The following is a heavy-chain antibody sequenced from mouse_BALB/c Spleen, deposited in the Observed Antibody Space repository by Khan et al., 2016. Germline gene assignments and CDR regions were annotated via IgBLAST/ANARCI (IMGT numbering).Heavy chain of an antibody. J-gene: IGHJ3*01. Sequence: QVQLQESGPGLVAPSQSLSITCTVSGFSLTGYGVNWVRQPPGKGLEWLGKLWGDGRTDYNPAPKTRVSNSTDNSKSQVFLKMNSLQTDATANYYCSSDYDGFAYWGQGTLVIVSA. CDR2: LWGDGRT. CDR3: SSDYDGFAY. D-gene: IGHD2-12*01. CDR1: GFSLTGYG. V-gene: IGHV2-6-7*01.